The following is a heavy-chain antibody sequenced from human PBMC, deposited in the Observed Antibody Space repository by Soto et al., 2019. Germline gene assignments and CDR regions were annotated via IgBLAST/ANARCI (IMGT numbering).Heavy chain of an antibody. J-gene: IGHJ6*02. Sequence: ETLSLTCTVSGGSISSSSYYWGWIRQPPGKGLEWIGSIYYSGSTYYNPSLKSRVTISVDTSKNQFSLKLSSVTAADTAVYYCASPYGSGSYPSGHYYYYGMDVWGQGTTVTVSS. CDR3: ASPYGSGSYPSGHYYYYGMDV. CDR2: IYYSGST. V-gene: IGHV4-39*01. D-gene: IGHD3-10*01. CDR1: GGSISSSSYY.